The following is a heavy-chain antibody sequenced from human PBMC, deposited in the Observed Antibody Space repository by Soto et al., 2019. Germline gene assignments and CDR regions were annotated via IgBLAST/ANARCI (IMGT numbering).Heavy chain of an antibody. V-gene: IGHV1-2*04. Sequence: ASVKVSCKASGYTFTGYYMHWVRQAPGQGLEWMGWINPNSGGTNYAQKFQGWVTMTRDTSISTAYMELSRLRSDDTAVYYWARDTSPRFSIAVAAKTTGNDGWFDPWGQGTLVTVSS. D-gene: IGHD6-19*01. CDR3: ARDTSPRFSIAVAAKTTGNDGWFDP. J-gene: IGHJ5*02. CDR1: GYTFTGYY. CDR2: INPNSGGT.